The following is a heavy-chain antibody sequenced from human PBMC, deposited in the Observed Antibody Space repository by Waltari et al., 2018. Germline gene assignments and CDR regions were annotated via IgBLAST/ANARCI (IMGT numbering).Heavy chain of an antibody. CDR2: FDPEDGET. V-gene: IGHV1-24*01. Sequence: QVQLVQSGAEVKKPGASVKVSCKVSGYPLTELSMHWVRQAPGKGLEWMGGFDPEDGETIYAQKFQGRVTMTEDTSTDTAYMELSSLRSEDTAVYYCATGATYCGGDCYWYYFDYWGQGTLVTVSS. CDR3: ATGATYCGGDCYWYYFDY. D-gene: IGHD2-21*01. CDR1: GYPLTELS. J-gene: IGHJ4*02.